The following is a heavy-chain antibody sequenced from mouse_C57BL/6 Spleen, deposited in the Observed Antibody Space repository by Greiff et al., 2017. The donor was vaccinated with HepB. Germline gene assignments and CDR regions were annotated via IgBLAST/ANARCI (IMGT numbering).Heavy chain of an antibody. D-gene: IGHD1-1*01. J-gene: IGHJ1*03. Sequence: QVQLQQPGAELVMPGASVKLSCKASGYTFTSYWMHWVKQRPGQGLEWIGEIDPSDSYTNYNQKFKGKSTLTVDKSSSTAYMQLSSLTSEDSAVYYGARPYGSSKYFDVWGTGTTVTVSS. CDR3: ARPYGSSKYFDV. V-gene: IGHV1-69*01. CDR1: GYTFTSYW. CDR2: IDPSDSYT.